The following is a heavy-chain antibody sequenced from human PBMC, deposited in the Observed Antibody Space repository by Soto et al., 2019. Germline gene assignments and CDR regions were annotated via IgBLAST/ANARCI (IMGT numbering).Heavy chain of an antibody. J-gene: IGHJ4*02. CDR2: VYSNGNT. Sequence: QVQLQESGPGLVKPSQTLSLTCPVSDDSLTTNKYAWTWIRQNPEKGLEWIGYVYSNGNTRSSPSLQSRVSMSVDTSKSHFSLRLSSVTAADTAVYFCARASYFRPSGSYYFVSWGQGTLVTVSS. CDR3: ARASYFRPSGSYYFVS. V-gene: IGHV4-31*03. D-gene: IGHD3-10*01. CDR1: DDSLTTNKYA.